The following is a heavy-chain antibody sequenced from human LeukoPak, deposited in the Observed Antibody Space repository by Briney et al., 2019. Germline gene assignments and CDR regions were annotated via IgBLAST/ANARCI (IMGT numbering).Heavy chain of an antibody. D-gene: IGHD2-15*01. V-gene: IGHV1-69*13. J-gene: IGHJ4*02. CDR3: ARGREELGYCSGGSCYYFDY. Sequence: ASVKVSCKASGGTFSSYAISWVRQAPGQGLEWMGGIIPIFGTANYAQKFQGRVTITADESMSTAYMELSSLRSEDTAVYYCARGREELGYCSGGSCYYFDYWGQGTLVTVSS. CDR2: IIPIFGTA. CDR1: GGTFSSYA.